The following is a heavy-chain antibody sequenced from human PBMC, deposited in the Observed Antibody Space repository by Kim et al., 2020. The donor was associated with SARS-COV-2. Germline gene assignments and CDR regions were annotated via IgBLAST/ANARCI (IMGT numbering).Heavy chain of an antibody. Sequence: ADAVKGRFTISRDNSKNTLYLQMNSLRAEDTAVYYCAKEPQYSSGWHFDYWGQGTLVTVSS. CDR3: AKEPQYSSGWHFDY. D-gene: IGHD6-19*01. J-gene: IGHJ4*02. V-gene: IGHV3-23*01.